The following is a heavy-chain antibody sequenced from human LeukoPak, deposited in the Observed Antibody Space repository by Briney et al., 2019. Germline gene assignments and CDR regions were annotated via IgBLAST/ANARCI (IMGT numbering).Heavy chain of an antibody. J-gene: IGHJ3*02. CDR3: ARDGELGSPADAFDI. CDR2: ISGSGGST. CDR1: EFTFSSYG. D-gene: IGHD1-26*01. V-gene: IGHV3-23*01. Sequence: GGSLRLSCAASEFTFSSYGMSWVRQAPGKGLEWFSSISGSGGSTQYADSVQGRFAISRDNSKNTLYLQMNSLRAEDTAVYYCARDGELGSPADAFDIWGQGTMVTVSS.